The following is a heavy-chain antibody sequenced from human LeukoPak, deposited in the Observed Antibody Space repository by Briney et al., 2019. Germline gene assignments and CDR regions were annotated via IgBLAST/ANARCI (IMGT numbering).Heavy chain of an antibody. CDR1: GGSISSYY. D-gene: IGHD4-17*01. J-gene: IGHJ5*02. CDR3: ARMTTVTTRGCFDP. CDR2: IYTSGST. V-gene: IGHV4-4*07. Sequence: PSETLSLTGTVSGGSISSYYWSWIRKPAGKGLEWIGRIYTSGSTNYNPSLKSRVTMSVDTSKNQFSLKLSSVTAADTAVYYCARMTTVTTRGCFDPWGQGTLVTVSS.